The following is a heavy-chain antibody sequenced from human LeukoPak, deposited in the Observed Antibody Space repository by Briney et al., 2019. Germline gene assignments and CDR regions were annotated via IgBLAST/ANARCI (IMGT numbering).Heavy chain of an antibody. Sequence: NSSETLSLTCTVSGGSISSYYWSWLRQPAGKGLEWIGRIYTSGSTNYNPSLKSRVTMSVDTSKNQFSLKLSSVTAADAAVYYCAREYCSSTSCYTDYYYYMDVWGKGTTVTVSS. D-gene: IGHD2-2*02. CDR2: IYTSGST. CDR3: AREYCSSTSCYTDYYYYMDV. J-gene: IGHJ6*03. V-gene: IGHV4-4*07. CDR1: GGSISSYY.